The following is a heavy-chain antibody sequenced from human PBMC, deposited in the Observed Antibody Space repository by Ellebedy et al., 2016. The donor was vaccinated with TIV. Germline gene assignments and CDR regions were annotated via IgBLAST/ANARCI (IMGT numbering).Heavy chain of an antibody. D-gene: IGHD6-13*01. Sequence: GGSLRLXXAASGFTFDDYAMHWVRQAPGKGLEWVSGISWNSGSIGYADSVKGRFTISRDNPKNSLYLQMNSLRAEDTALYYCTKDIFERAAAGTAFDYWGQGTLVTVSS. CDR3: TKDIFERAAAGTAFDY. J-gene: IGHJ4*02. V-gene: IGHV3-9*01. CDR2: ISWNSGSI. CDR1: GFTFDDYA.